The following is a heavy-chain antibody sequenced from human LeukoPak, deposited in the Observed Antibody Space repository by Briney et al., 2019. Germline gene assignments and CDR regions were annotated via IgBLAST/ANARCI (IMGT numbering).Heavy chain of an antibody. D-gene: IGHD3-10*01. CDR1: GGSIRSYY. CDR2: IYGSGTI. Sequence: SETLSFTCTVSGGSIRSYYWSWIRQPAGKGLEWIGRIYGSGTITYNPSLKSRVSMSVDTSRNQFSLNLRYVTAADTAVYYCARDSGTTGEVKFDPWGQGALVTVSP. J-gene: IGHJ5*02. V-gene: IGHV4-4*07. CDR3: ARDSGTTGEVKFDP.